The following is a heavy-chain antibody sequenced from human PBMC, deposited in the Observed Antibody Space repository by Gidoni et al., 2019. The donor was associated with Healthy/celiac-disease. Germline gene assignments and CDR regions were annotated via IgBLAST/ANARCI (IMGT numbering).Heavy chain of an antibody. Sequence: EVQLVESGGGLVKPGVSIRLSCAASGFPFSIAWVSWVRQAPGKGLEWGGRIKSKTEGGTTDYATPVKGRFTISRDDSKNTLYLQMNSLKTEDTAVFYCTTLLHCSGGSCYSDWGQGTLVTVSS. V-gene: IGHV3-15*01. J-gene: IGHJ4*02. D-gene: IGHD2-15*01. CDR2: IKSKTEGGTT. CDR1: GFPFSIAW. CDR3: TTLLHCSGGSCYSD.